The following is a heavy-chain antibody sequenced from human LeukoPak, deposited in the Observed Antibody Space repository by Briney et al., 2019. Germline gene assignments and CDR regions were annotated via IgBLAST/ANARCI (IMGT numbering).Heavy chain of an antibody. V-gene: IGHV3-64*01. Sequence: GGSLRLSCAASGFTFSSYAMHWVCQAPGKGLEYVSAISSNGGSTYYANSVKGRFTISRDNSKNTLYLQMGSLRAEDMAVYYCARRTSRGFDPWGQGTLVTVSS. D-gene: IGHD1-14*01. CDR1: GFTFSSYA. CDR2: ISSNGGST. J-gene: IGHJ5*02. CDR3: ARRTSRGFDP.